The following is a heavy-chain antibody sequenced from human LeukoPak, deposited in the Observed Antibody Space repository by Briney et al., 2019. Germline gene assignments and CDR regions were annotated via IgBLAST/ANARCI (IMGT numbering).Heavy chain of an antibody. D-gene: IGHD2-21*02. CDR3: ARVRDWVFDY. J-gene: IGHJ4*02. Sequence: GGSLRLSCAASGFTFSSNSMNWVRQAPGKGLEWVSYISTTSSTIYYADSVKGRFTISRDNAKNSLYLQMNSLRAEDTAVYYCARVRDWVFDYWGQGTLVTVSS. CDR1: GFTFSSNS. CDR2: ISTTSSTI. V-gene: IGHV3-48*01.